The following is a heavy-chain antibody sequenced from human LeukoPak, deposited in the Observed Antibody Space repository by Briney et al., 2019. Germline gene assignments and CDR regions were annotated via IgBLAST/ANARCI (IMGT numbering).Heavy chain of an antibody. D-gene: IGHD2-15*01. CDR3: ARDGGGDIVVAFAFAI. J-gene: IGHJ3*02. CDR2: INQDGSEK. CDR1: GFTFSNYW. V-gene: IGHV3-7*05. Sequence: PGGSLRLSCAASGFTFSNYWMSWVRQAPGKGLEWVAHINQDGSEKYYVDSVKGRFTISRDDAKNSLYLQMNSLRAEDTAVYYCARDGGGDIVVAFAFAIWGQGTMVTVSS.